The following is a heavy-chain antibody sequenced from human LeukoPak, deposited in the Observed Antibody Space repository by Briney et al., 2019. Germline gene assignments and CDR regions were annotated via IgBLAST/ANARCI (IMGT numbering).Heavy chain of an antibody. J-gene: IGHJ4*02. CDR2: TYYRSKWYN. Sequence: KHSQTLSHTCAISGDSVSSNSAAWNWIRQSPSRGLEWLGRTYYRSKWYNDYAVSVKSRITINPDTSKNQFSLQLNSVTPEDTAVYYCARASAAGTPSPGFDYWGQGTLVTVSS. V-gene: IGHV6-1*01. D-gene: IGHD6-13*01. CDR1: GDSVSSNSAA. CDR3: ARASAAGTPSPGFDY.